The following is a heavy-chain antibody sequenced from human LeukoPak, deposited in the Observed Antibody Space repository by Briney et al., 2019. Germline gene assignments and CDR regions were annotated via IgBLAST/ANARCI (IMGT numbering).Heavy chain of an antibody. CDR1: GYTFTSYG. D-gene: IGHD6-13*01. J-gene: IGHJ5*02. V-gene: IGHV1-18*01. Sequence: ASVKVSCKASGYTFTSYGISWVRQAPGQGLEWMGWISAYNGNTNCAQKLQGRVTMTTDTSTSTAYMELRSLRSDDTAVYYCARVGAATGIPFSWFDPWGQGTLVTVSS. CDR3: ARVGAATGIPFSWFDP. CDR2: ISAYNGNT.